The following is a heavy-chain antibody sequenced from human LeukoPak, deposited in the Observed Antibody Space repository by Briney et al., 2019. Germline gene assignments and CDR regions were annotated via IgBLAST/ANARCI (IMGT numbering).Heavy chain of an antibody. Sequence: ASXKVSCKASGYTFTGYYMHWVRQAPGQGLEWMGRINPNSGGTNYAQKFQGRVTMTRYTSISTAYMELSRLRSDDTAVYYCARGYDSSGYGAFDIWGQGTLVTVSS. V-gene: IGHV1-2*06. CDR2: INPNSGGT. J-gene: IGHJ4*02. D-gene: IGHD3-22*01. CDR3: ARGYDSSGYGAFDI. CDR1: GYTFTGYY.